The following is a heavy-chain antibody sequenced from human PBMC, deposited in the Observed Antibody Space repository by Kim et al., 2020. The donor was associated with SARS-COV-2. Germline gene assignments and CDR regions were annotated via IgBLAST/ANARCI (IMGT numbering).Heavy chain of an antibody. CDR1: GFSFSSYA. V-gene: IGHV3-30-3*01. J-gene: IGHJ5*02. Sequence: EGSLRLSCAASGFSFSSYAMHWVRQAPGKGLDWVAVVSHDESTTNYADSVKGRFTISRDNSKNTLYLQMNSLRPEDTAVYYCATSGSVPNCVDPWGEGTLVTVSS. CDR2: VSHDESTT. CDR3: ATSGSVPNCVDP. D-gene: IGHD2-15*01.